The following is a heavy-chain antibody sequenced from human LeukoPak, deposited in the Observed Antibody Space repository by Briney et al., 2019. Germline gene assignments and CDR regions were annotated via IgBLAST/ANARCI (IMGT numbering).Heavy chain of an antibody. Sequence: GGSLRLSCAASGFTFSDYHMHWVRQPPGREPLWVARINTDGSSTTYADSVKGRFSISRDNAKNTLFLQMNSLRAEDTAVYYCARGMTYWSGSGKFDYWGRGSLVTVSS. CDR2: INTDGSST. D-gene: IGHD3-10*01. CDR1: GFTFSDYH. V-gene: IGHV3-74*03. J-gene: IGHJ4*02. CDR3: ARGMTYWSGSGKFDY.